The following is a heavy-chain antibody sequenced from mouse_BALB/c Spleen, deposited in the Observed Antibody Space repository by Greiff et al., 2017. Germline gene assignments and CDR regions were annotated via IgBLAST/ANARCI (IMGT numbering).Heavy chain of an antibody. V-gene: IGHV2-6-7*01. CDR2: IWGDGST. J-gene: IGHJ3*01. CDR3: ASQSSTLITTGFAY. CDR1: GFSLTGYG. D-gene: IGHD2-4*01. Sequence: VKLMESGPGLVAPSQSLSITCTVSGFSLTGYGVNWVRQPPGKGLEWLGMIWGDGSTDYNSALKSRLSISKDNSKSPVFLKMNSLQTDDTARYYCASQSSTLITTGFAYWGQETLVTVSA.